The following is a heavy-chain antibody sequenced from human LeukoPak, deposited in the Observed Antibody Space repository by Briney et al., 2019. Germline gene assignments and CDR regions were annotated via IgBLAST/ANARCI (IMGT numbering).Heavy chain of an antibody. CDR2: ISWNSGSI. D-gene: IGHD6-13*01. CDR1: GFTFDDYA. V-gene: IGHV3-9*01. J-gene: IGHJ4*02. Sequence: GRSLRLSCAASGFTFDDYAMHWVRHAPGKGLEWVSGISWNSGSIGYADSVKGRFTISRDNAKNSLYLQMNSLRAEDTALYYCAKESPFKGSSYDYWGQGTLVTVSS. CDR3: AKESPFKGSSYDY.